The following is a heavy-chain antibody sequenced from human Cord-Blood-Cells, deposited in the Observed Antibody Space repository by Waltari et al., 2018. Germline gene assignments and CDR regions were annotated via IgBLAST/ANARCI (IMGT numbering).Heavy chain of an antibody. V-gene: IGHV4-61*09. Sequence: QVQLQESGPGLVKPSQTLSLTCTVSGGSISSGSYYWSWIRQPAGKGLEWIGYIYTSGSTNYNPSRKGRVTISVDTSKNQFSLKLSSVTAADTAVYYCARAPHTYYDFWSGYYPFTFDYWGQGTLVTVSS. CDR1: GGSISSGSYY. J-gene: IGHJ4*02. CDR2: IYTSGST. D-gene: IGHD3-3*01. CDR3: ARAPHTYYDFWSGYYPFTFDY.